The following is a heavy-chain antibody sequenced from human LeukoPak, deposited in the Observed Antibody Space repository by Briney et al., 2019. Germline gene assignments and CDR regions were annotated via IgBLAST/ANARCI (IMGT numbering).Heavy chain of an antibody. J-gene: IGHJ4*02. CDR3: ASSPNWNEAEYYFEH. CDR2: INQDTIKK. V-gene: IGHV3-7*01. Sequence: PGGSLRLSCAGSGFTDSGLTFSSDWMSWVRQPPGKGLEWVANINQDTIKKYYLGSVKGRFTISRDHAKNSLYLQMNSLRAEDTAVYFCASSPNWNEAEYYFEHWGRGTLVIVAS. D-gene: IGHD1-1*01. CDR1: GFTDSGLTFSSDW.